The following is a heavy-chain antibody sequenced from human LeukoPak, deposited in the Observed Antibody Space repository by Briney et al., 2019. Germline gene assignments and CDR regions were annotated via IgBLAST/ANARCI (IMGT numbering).Heavy chain of an antibody. V-gene: IGHV1-69*06. CDR3: ATPTYYYDSSGYPSFDY. Sequence: SVKVSCKASGYTFTSYGISWVRQAPGQGLEWMGGIIPIFGTANYAQKFQGRVTITADKSTSTAYMELSSLRSEDTAVYYCATPTYYYDSSGYPSFDYWGQGTLVTVSS. J-gene: IGHJ4*02. CDR1: GYTFTSYG. D-gene: IGHD3-22*01. CDR2: IIPIFGTA.